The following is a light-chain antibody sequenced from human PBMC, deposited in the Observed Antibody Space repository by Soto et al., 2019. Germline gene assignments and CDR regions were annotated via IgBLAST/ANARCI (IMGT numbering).Light chain of an antibody. CDR2: GAS. CDR3: QQYNEWPLT. CDR1: QSVSTN. Sequence: ETAMTQSQATLSVSPGERATPTCGASQSVSTNLAWYQQKPGQVPRLLIYGASTRASDIPARFSGSGSGTEFTLTISSLQSEDFAVYYCQQYNEWPLTFGGGTKVEIE. V-gene: IGKV3-15*01. J-gene: IGKJ4*01.